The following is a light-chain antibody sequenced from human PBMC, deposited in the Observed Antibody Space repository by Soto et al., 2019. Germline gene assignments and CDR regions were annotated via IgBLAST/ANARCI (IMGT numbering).Light chain of an antibody. V-gene: IGKV1-33*01. CDR2: DAS. CDR1: QDISNY. J-gene: IGKJ4*01. Sequence: DIQMTQSPSSLSASVGDRVTITCQASQDISNYLNWYQQKPGKAPKLLIYDASSLETGVPSRFSGSGSGTDFIFTITSLQPDDVATYYCQQYDTLPPTFGGGTKVEI. CDR3: QQYDTLPPT.